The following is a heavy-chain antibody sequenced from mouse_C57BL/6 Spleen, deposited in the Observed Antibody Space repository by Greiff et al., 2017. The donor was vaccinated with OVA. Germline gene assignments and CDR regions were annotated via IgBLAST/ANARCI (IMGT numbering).Heavy chain of an antibody. J-gene: IGHJ1*03. CDR3: ARSITTVVRYFDV. V-gene: IGHV1-50*01. D-gene: IGHD1-1*01. CDR2: IDPSDSYT. CDR1: GYTFTSYW. Sequence: QVQLKQPGAELVKPGASVKLSCKASGYTFTSYWMQWVKQRPGQGLEWIGEIDPSDSYTNYNQKFKGKATLTVDTSSSTAYMQLSSLTSEDSAVYYCARSITTVVRYFDVWGTGTTVTASS.